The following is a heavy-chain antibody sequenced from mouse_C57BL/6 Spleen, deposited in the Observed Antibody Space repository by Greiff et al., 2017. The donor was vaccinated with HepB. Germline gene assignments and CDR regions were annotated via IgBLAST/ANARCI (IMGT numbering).Heavy chain of an antibody. CDR3: ARGDYYGYYAMDY. CDR1: GYTFTSYW. D-gene: IGHD1-1*01. CDR2: IHPNSGST. Sequence: VQLQESGAELVKPGASVKLSCKASGYTFTSYWMHWVKQRPGQGLEWIGMIHPNSGSTNYNEKFKSKDTLTVDKSSSTAYMQLSSLTSEDSAVYYCARGDYYGYYAMDYWGQGTSVTVSS. J-gene: IGHJ4*01. V-gene: IGHV1-64*01.